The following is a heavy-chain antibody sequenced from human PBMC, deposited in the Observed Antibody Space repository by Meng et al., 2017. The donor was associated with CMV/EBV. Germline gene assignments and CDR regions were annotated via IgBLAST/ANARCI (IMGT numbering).Heavy chain of an antibody. CDR2: IYYSGST. CDR1: GGSISSSSYY. CDR3: ASDLRYCSSTSCYARGKLFDY. V-gene: IGHV4-39*07. D-gene: IGHD2-2*01. Sequence: SKTLSLTCTVSGGSISSSSYYWGWIRQPPGKGLEWIGSIYYSGSTYYNPSLKSRVTISVDTSKNQFSLKLSSVTAADTAVYYCASDLRYCSSTSCYARGKLFDYWGQGTLVTVSS. J-gene: IGHJ4*02.